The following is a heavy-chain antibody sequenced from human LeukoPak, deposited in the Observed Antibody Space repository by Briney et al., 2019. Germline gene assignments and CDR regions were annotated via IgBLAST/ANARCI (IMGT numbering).Heavy chain of an antibody. CDR2: IIPIFGTA. D-gene: IGHD6-13*01. CDR1: GGTFSSHA. J-gene: IGHJ6*02. CDR3: ARVSVIAAAIDYYYGMDV. V-gene: IGHV1-69*13. Sequence: APVKVSCKASGGTFSSHAISWVRQAPGQGLEWMGGIIPIFGTANYAQKFQGRVTITADESTSTAYMELSSLRSEDTAVYYCARVSVIAAAIDYYYGMDVWGQGTTVTVSS.